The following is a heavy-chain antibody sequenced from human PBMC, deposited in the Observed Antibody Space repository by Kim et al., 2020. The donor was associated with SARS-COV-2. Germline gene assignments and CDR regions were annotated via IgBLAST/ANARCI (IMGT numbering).Heavy chain of an antibody. V-gene: IGHV4-34*01. CDR1: GGSFSGYY. CDR2: INHSGST. J-gene: IGHJ5*02. D-gene: IGHD1-26*01. CDR3: ARGRSGSYYGNWLHP. Sequence: SETLSLTCAVYGGSFSGYYWSWIRQPPGKGLEWIGEINHSGSTNYNPSLKSRVTISVDTSKNQFSLKLSSVTAADTAVYYCARGRSGSYYGNWLHPWGQG.